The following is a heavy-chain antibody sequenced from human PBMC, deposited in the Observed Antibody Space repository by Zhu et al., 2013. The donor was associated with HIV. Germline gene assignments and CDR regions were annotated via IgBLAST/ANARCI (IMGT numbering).Heavy chain of an antibody. CDR3: ARGQSFERIVVVTAIQSELAFDI. J-gene: IGHJ3*02. V-gene: IGHV1-69*01. CDR1: GGTFSSYA. Sequence: VQLVQSGAEVKKPGSSVKVSCKASGGTFSSYAISWVRQAPGQGLEWMGGIIPIFGTANYAQKFQGRVTITADESTSTAYMELSSLRSEDTAVYYCARGQSFERIVVVTAIQSELAFDIWGQGTMVTVSS. D-gene: IGHD2-21*02. CDR2: IIPIFGTA.